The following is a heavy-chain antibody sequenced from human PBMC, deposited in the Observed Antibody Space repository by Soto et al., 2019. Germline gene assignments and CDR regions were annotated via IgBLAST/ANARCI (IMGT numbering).Heavy chain of an antibody. Sequence: VSVKVSCKASGYTFTSYGISWVRQAPGQGLEWMGWISAYNGNTNYAQKLQGRVTMTTDTSTSTAYMELRSLRSDDTAVYYCARDRQYSSGWDDAFDIWGQGTMVTVSS. CDR2: ISAYNGNT. J-gene: IGHJ3*02. D-gene: IGHD6-19*01. V-gene: IGHV1-18*01. CDR3: ARDRQYSSGWDDAFDI. CDR1: GYTFTSYG.